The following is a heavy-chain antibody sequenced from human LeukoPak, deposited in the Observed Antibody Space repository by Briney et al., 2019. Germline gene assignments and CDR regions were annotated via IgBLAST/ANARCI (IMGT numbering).Heavy chain of an antibody. CDR1: GYSFTSYW. D-gene: IGHD3-22*01. CDR2: IYPGDSDT. Sequence: VESLKISCKGSGYSFTSYWIGWVRQMPGKGLEWMGIIYPGDSDTRYSPSFQGQLTISTTRSLSTAYLQWSSLTASDTAMYHCARQTYYYDSSGYRTSRAVDYWGQGTLVTVSS. V-gene: IGHV5-51*01. CDR3: ARQTYYYDSSGYRTSRAVDY. J-gene: IGHJ4*02.